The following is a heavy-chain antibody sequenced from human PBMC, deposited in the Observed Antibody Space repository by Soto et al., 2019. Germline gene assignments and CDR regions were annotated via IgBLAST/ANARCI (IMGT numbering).Heavy chain of an antibody. CDR1: GGSMSSYY. J-gene: IGHJ5*02. V-gene: IGHV4-59*01. CDR2: ISYSGST. D-gene: IGHD1-26*01. CDR3: TTVIPKVKWELGP. Sequence: PSETLSLTCTVSGGSMSSYYWTWLRQSPGRGLEWIGYISYSGSTYYNPSLKSRVTISADTSKNQFSLRMNSMIAADTTVYYCTTVIPKVKWELGPWGQGNLVTVSS.